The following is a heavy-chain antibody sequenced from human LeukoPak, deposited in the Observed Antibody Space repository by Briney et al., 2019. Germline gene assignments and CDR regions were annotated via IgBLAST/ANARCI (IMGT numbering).Heavy chain of an antibody. CDR1: GFSLSTSGVG. Sequence: SGPTLVNLTQTLTLTCTFSGFSLSTSGVGVGWIRRPPGRALAWLALIYWNDDKRYSPSLKSRLTITKDTSKNQVVLTMTNMDPVDTATYYCAHRSYYALRMDVWGQGTTVTVSS. D-gene: IGHD1-26*01. V-gene: IGHV2-5*01. J-gene: IGHJ6*02. CDR3: AHRSYYALRMDV. CDR2: IYWNDDK.